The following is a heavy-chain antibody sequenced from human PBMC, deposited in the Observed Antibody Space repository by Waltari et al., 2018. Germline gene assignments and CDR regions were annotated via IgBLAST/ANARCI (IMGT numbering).Heavy chain of an antibody. V-gene: IGHV1-18*04. D-gene: IGHD1-26*01. J-gene: IGHJ6*02. CDR3: AGSTSPLGYYYYGMDV. CDR2: ISGYNGNT. Sequence: QVQLVQSGAEVKKPGASVKVSCKGSLYHFPNYGVSWVRQAPGQGLEWMGWISGYNGNTKYAQKVQGRVTMTTDTSTSTAYLELRSLKSDDAAVYYCAGSTSPLGYYYYGMDVWGQGTTVTVSS. CDR1: LYHFPNYG.